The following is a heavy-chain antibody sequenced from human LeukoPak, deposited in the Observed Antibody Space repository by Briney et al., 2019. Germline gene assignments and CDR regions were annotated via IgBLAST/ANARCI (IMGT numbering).Heavy chain of an antibody. Sequence: GGSLRLSCAASGFTFSSYAMSWVRQAPGKGLEWVSVIYSGGSTYYADSVKGRFTISRDNSKNTLYLQMNSLRAEDTAVYYCARVPRGEKVGAFDIWGQGTMVTVSS. J-gene: IGHJ3*02. CDR3: ARVPRGEKVGAFDI. CDR1: GFTFSSYA. CDR2: IYSGGST. V-gene: IGHV3-53*01. D-gene: IGHD3-16*01.